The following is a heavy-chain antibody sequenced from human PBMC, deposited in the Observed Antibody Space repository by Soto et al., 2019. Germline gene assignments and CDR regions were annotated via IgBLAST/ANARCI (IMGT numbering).Heavy chain of an antibody. CDR1: GGSFSGYY. CDR3: ARAPSEGLRYFDWLSYWYFDL. V-gene: IGHV4-34*01. CDR2: INHSGST. D-gene: IGHD3-9*01. J-gene: IGHJ2*01. Sequence: TSETLSLTCAVYGGSFSGYYWSWIRQPPGKGLEWIGEINHSGSTNYNPSLKSRVTISVDTSKNQFSLKLSPVTAADTAVYYCARAPSEGLRYFDWLSYWYFDLWGRGTLVTVS.